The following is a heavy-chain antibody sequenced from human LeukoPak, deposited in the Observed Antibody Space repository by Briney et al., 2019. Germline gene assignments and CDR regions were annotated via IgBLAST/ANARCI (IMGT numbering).Heavy chain of an antibody. J-gene: IGHJ4*02. CDR1: GFTVSSNY. V-gene: IGHV3-53*01. D-gene: IGHD3-10*01. CDR2: IYSDGST. Sequence: GGSLTLSCAASGFTVSSNYMSWVRQAPGKGLEWVSVIYSDGSTYYMDSVKGRFTISRDNSKNKLYLQMNSLRAEDTAVYFCARVRYYGSGTYFFDYWGQGTLVTPSS. CDR3: ARVRYYGSGTYFFDY.